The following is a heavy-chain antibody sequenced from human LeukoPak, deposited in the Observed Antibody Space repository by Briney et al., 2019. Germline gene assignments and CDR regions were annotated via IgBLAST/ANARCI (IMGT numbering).Heavy chain of an antibody. D-gene: IGHD3-10*01. CDR3: ARGGYYGSGNDFRFDP. V-gene: IGHV4-59*01. CDR1: GGSISSYY. J-gene: IGHJ5*02. Sequence: SETLSLTCTVSGGSISSYYWSWIRQPPGKGLEWIGYIYYSGSTNYEPSLKSRVTISVDTSKNQFSLKLSSVAAADTAVYYCARGGYYGSGNDFRFDPWGQGTLVTVSS. CDR2: IYYSGST.